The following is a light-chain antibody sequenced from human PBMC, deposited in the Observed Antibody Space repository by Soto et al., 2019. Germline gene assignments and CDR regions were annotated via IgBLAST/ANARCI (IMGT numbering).Light chain of an antibody. CDR1: QSISTY. J-gene: IGKJ1*01. Sequence: DIQMTQSPSSLSASVGDRVTITCRASQSISTYLNWYQQKPGKAPKLLIYAASSLQTGVPSRFSGSRSGTDFTLTITRLQPEDFATYSCQQSYSTLRWTFGQGTKVEIK. CDR3: QQSYSTLRWT. V-gene: IGKV1-39*01. CDR2: AAS.